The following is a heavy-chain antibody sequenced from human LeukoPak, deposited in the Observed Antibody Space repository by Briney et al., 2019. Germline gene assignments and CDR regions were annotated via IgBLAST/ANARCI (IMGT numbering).Heavy chain of an antibody. D-gene: IGHD1-26*01. CDR2: IYSGGYT. J-gene: IGHJ4*02. Sequence: GGSLRLSCAASGLTVTSNYMTWVRQAPGKGLEWVAIIYSGGYTDYADSVKGRFTTSRDNSKNTLYLQMNSLRAEDTAVYYCARRLEYSGSKGVFDYWGQGTLVTVSS. CDR3: ARRLEYSGSKGVFDY. CDR1: GLTVTSNY. V-gene: IGHV3-66*01.